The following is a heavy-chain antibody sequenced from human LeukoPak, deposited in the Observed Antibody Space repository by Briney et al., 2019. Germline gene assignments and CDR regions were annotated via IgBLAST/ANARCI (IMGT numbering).Heavy chain of an antibody. Sequence: PSETLSLTCAVYGGSFSSYWMSWVRQAPGKGLEWVANIKQDGSEKCYVDSVKGRFTISIDNAKNSLYLQMNSLRAEDTAVYYCARGGIAAAGKGTDYYYYYYGMDLWGQGTTVTVS. CDR2: IKQDGSEK. D-gene: IGHD6-13*01. CDR3: ARGGIAAAGKGTDYYYYYYGMDL. V-gene: IGHV3-7*01. J-gene: IGHJ6*02. CDR1: GGSFSSYW.